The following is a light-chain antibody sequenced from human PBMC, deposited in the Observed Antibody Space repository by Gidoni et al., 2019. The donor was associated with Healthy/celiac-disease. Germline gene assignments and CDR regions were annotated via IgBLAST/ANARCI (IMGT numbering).Light chain of an antibody. CDR3: QQNYSTPRT. J-gene: IGKJ1*01. V-gene: IGKV1-39*01. CDR1: QSISSY. CDR2: AAS. Sequence: IQMTQPPSSLAASVGDRVTITCRASQSISSYLNWYQQKPGKAHKLLIYAASSLQSGVPSRFSGSGAGTDFTLTISSLQPEDFATYYCQQNYSTPRTFGQGTKVEIK.